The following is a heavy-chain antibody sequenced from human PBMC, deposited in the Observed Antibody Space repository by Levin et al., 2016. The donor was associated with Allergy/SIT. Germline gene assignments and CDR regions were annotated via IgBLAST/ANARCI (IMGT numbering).Heavy chain of an antibody. Sequence: WVRQAPGQGLEWMGWINPNSGSTNYAQKFQGRVTMTRDTSISTAYMELRRLRSDDTAVYYCARTGWDQNDYFDYWGQGTLVTVSS. D-gene: IGHD6-19*01. CDR3: ARTGWDQNDYFDY. J-gene: IGHJ4*02. CDR2: INPNSGST. V-gene: IGHV1-2*02.